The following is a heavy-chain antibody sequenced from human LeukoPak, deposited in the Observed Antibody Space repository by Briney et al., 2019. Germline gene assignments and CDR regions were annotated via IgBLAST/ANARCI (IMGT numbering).Heavy chain of an antibody. D-gene: IGHD2-21*02. CDR2: IYYSGSI. CDR3: ARAVVVTAIPGWYFDL. Sequence: PSQTLSLTCTVSGGSISSGGYYWSWIRQHPGKGLEWIGYIYYSGSIYYNPSLKSRVTISVDTSKNQFSLKLSSVTAADTAVYYCARAVVVTAIPGWYFDLWGRGTLVTVSS. CDR1: GGSISSGGYY. V-gene: IGHV4-31*03. J-gene: IGHJ2*01.